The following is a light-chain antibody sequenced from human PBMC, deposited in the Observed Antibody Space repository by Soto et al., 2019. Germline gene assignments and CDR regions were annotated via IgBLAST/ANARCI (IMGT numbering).Light chain of an antibody. CDR3: QQYGSSPRT. Sequence: EIVMTQSPATLSVSPGERATLSCRASQSVSSNLAWYQQKPGQAPRLLIYGASTRATGIPARSSGSGSGTDFTLTISRLEPEDFAVYYCQQYGSSPRTFGQGTKVDIK. CDR2: GAS. CDR1: QSVSSN. J-gene: IGKJ1*01. V-gene: IGKV3-15*01.